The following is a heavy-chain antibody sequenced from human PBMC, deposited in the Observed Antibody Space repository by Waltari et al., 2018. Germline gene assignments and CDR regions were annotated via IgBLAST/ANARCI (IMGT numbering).Heavy chain of an antibody. J-gene: IGHJ4*02. CDR2: IYHSGST. CDR3: ARTRDCSGGSCYFWYFDY. V-gene: IGHV4-38-2*01. CDR1: GYSISSGYY. D-gene: IGHD2-15*01. Sequence: QVQLQESGPGLVKPSETLSLPCAVSGYSISSGYYWGWLRQPPGRGLEWIGSIYHSGSTYYNPSLKSRVTISVDTSKNQFSLKLSSVTAADTAVYYCARTRDCSGGSCYFWYFDYWGQGTLVTVSS.